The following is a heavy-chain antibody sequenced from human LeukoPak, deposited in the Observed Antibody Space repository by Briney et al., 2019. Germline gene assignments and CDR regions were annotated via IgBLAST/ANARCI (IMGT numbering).Heavy chain of an antibody. J-gene: IGHJ4*02. CDR1: GFTFSSYS. CDR2: ITPTTNTI. D-gene: IGHD7-27*01. CDR3: ARDHKDWGVFDC. V-gene: IGHV3-48*04. Sequence: PGGSLRLSCAASGFTFSSYSMNWVRQAPGRGLEWISYITPTTNTIYYADSVKGRFTISRDNAKNSLYLQMNSLRADDTAVYYCARDHKDWGVFDCWGQGTLVTVSS.